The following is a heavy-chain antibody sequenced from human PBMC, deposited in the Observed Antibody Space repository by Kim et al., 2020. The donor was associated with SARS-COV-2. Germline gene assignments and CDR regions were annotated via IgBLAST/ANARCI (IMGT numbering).Heavy chain of an antibody. CDR1: GGSISSSSYY. V-gene: IGHV4-39*07. D-gene: IGHD1-26*01. CDR3: GQWELLSGFDY. J-gene: IGHJ4*02. CDR2: IYYSGST. Sequence: SETLSLTCTVSGGSISSSSYYWGWIRQPPGKGLEWIGSIYYSGSTYYNPSLKSRVTISVDTSKNQFSLKLSSVTAADTAVYYCGQWELLSGFDYWGQGTLVTVSS.